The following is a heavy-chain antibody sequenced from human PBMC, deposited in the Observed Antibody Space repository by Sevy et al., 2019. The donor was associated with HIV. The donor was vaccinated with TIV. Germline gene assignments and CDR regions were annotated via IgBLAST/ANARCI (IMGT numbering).Heavy chain of an antibody. D-gene: IGHD2-21*02. CDR2: IIASAGNA. CDR1: GGTLSTYI. CDR3: ARLYPCGGACYYFDY. J-gene: IGHJ4*02. Sequence: ASVKVSCKASGGTLSTYIISWVRQAPGQGLEWMGGIIASAGNANYAQNFQGRVTFTADESTSTAYMQMSSLRSEDTAIYYCARLYPCGGACYYFDYWGQGPLVTVSS. V-gene: IGHV1-69*13.